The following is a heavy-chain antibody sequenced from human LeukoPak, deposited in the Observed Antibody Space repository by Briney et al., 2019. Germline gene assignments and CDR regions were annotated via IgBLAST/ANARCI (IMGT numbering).Heavy chain of an antibody. CDR3: ATYRRSGPHEK. D-gene: IGHD6-19*01. V-gene: IGHV3-23*01. CDR1: GFTFSSYA. CDR2: ISGSGGST. J-gene: IGHJ4*02. Sequence: GGSLRLSCAASGFTFSSYAMSWVRQAPGKGLEWVSAISGSGGSTYYADSVKGRFTISRDNSKNTLYLQMTSLRGEDTAVYYCATYRRSGPHEKWGQGTLVTVSS.